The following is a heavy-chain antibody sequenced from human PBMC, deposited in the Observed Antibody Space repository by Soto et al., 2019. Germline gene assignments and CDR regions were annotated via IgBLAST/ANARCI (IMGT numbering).Heavy chain of an antibody. V-gene: IGHV1-2*04. CDR2: INPNSGGT. Sequence: GASVKVSCKASGYTFTGYYMHWVRQAPGQGLEWMGWINPNSGGTNYAQKFQGWVTMTRDTSISTAYMELSRLRSDDTAVYYCARDYYDSSGYYRLGFPLDPWGQGTLVTVSS. D-gene: IGHD3-22*01. CDR3: ARDYYDSSGYYRLGFPLDP. J-gene: IGHJ5*02. CDR1: GYTFTGYY.